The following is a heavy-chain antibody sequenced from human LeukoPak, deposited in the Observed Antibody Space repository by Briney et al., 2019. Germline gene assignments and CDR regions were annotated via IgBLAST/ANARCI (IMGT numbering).Heavy chain of an antibody. CDR2: ISDYNGNT. D-gene: IGHD4-11*01. CDR3: ARDLYRDSLPVSWFDP. J-gene: IGHJ5*02. CDR1: GYTSTSYG. Sequence: ASVKVSCKXSGYTSTSYGISWVRQAPGQGLEWMGGISDYNGNTNYAQKLQGRVTMTTDTSTSTAYMELRSLRSDDTAVYYCARDLYRDSLPVSWFDPWGQGTLVTVSS. V-gene: IGHV1-18*01.